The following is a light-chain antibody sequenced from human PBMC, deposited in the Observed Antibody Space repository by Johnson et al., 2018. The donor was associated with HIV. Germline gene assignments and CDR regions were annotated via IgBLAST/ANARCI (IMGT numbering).Light chain of an antibody. CDR1: SSNIGNNY. V-gene: IGLV1-51*02. CDR2: END. Sequence: QSVLTQPPSVSAAPGQKVTISCSGSSSNIGNNYVSWYRHLPGTAPKLLIYENDKRPSGIPDRFSGYKSGTSATLGITGLQTGDEADYYCATWDNSLSSGGVFGTGTKVTVL. J-gene: IGLJ1*01. CDR3: ATWDNSLSSGGV.